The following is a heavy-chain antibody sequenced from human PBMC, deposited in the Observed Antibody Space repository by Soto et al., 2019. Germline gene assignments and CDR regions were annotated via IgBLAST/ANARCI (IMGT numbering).Heavy chain of an antibody. V-gene: IGHV3-30-3*01. CDR3: ARDRYTQRYSSVWYWFFY. D-gene: IGHD6-19*01. J-gene: IGHJ4*02. CDR1: GFTFSSYA. Sequence: GGSLRLSCAASGFTFSSYAMHWVRQAPGKGLEWVAVISYDGSNKYYADSVKGRFTISRDNSKNTLYLQMNSLRAEDTAVYYCARDRYTQRYSSVWYWFFYWGQVTLVTVSS. CDR2: ISYDGSNK.